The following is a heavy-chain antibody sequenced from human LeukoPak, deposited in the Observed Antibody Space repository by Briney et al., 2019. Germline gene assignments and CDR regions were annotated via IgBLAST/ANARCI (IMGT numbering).Heavy chain of an antibody. CDR3: AGERGGGGYGSGSYYLNDY. J-gene: IGHJ4*02. CDR1: GFTFSSYS. V-gene: IGHV3-21*01. CDR2: ISSSSSYI. Sequence: GGSLRLSCAASGFTFSSYSMNWVRQAPGKGLEWVSSISSSSSYIYYADSVKGRFTISRDNAKNSLYLQMNSLRAEDTAVYCGAGERGGGGYGSGSYYLNDYWGQGTLVTVSS. D-gene: IGHD3-10*01.